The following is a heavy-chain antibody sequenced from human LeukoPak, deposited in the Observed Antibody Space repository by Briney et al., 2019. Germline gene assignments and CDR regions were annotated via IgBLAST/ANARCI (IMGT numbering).Heavy chain of an antibody. Sequence: GGSLRLSCRASGFTFGDYAMSWVRQAPGKGLEWVGFIRRKTSGGTTEYAASVKGRFTISRDDSNSIAYLQMNSLKTEDTAVYYCTSYDSGWFRHFDYWGRGTLVSVSS. J-gene: IGHJ4*02. CDR3: TSYDSGWFRHFDY. V-gene: IGHV3-49*04. CDR2: IRRKTSGGTT. D-gene: IGHD6-19*01. CDR1: GFTFGDYA.